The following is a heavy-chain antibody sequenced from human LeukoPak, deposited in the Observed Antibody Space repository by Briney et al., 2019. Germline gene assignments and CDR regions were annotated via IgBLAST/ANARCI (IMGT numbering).Heavy chain of an antibody. J-gene: IGHJ4*02. CDR3: TKDPAYSSSWFGYFDY. CDR1: GFTFHDHT. CDR2: ITWDGDVT. V-gene: IGHV3-43*01. Sequence: SGGSLRLSCAASGFTFHDHTMHWVRQAPGKSPEWVSLITWDGDVTYYADSVKGRFTISRDNSKTSLYLQMNSLRTEDTALYYCTKDPAYSSSWFGYFDYWGQGTLVTVSS. D-gene: IGHD6-13*01.